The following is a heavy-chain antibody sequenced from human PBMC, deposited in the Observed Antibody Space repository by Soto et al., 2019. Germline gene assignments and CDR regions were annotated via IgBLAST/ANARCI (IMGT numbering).Heavy chain of an antibody. CDR1: GGSFSGFY. D-gene: IGHD2-21*02. CDR3: ARADRTLVTSYGLDV. Sequence: SETLSLTCAVSGGSFSGFYWTWIRQPPGEGLEWIGEINHSGTTNFNPSLRSRHTISLDSSKKHFSLKLTSMTAADAAVYYCARADRTLVTSYGLDVWGQGTTVTVSS. J-gene: IGHJ6*02. CDR2: INHSGTT. V-gene: IGHV4-34*01.